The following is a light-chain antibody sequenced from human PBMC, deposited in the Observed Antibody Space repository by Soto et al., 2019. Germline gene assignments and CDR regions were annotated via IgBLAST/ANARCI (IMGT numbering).Light chain of an antibody. CDR3: QQYDSFSKT. J-gene: IGKJ1*01. V-gene: IGKV1-5*01. CDR2: DAS. Sequence: DIQMTQSPSTLSASVGDRVTITCRASQSIRSWLAWYQQKPGKAPQLLIYDASNLESGVPSRFSGSGSVTEFTLTISSLQPDDFATYYCQQYDSFSKTFGRGTKVEVK. CDR1: QSIRSW.